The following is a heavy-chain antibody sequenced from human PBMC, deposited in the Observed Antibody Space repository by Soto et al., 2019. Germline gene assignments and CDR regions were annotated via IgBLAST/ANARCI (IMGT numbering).Heavy chain of an antibody. V-gene: IGHV3-21*01. D-gene: IGHD6-19*01. CDR1: GFTFSSYS. CDR3: ARDPSESVYSSGWPTL. CDR2: ISSSSSYI. J-gene: IGHJ4*02. Sequence: EVQLVESGGGLVKPGGSLRLSCAASGFTFSSYSMNWVRQAPGKGLEWVSSISSSSSYIYYADSVKGRFTISRDNAKNSLYLQMNSLRAEDTAVYYCARDPSESVYSSGWPTLWGQGTLVTVSS.